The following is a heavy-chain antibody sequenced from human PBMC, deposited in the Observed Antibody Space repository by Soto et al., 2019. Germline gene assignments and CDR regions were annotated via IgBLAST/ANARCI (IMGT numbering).Heavy chain of an antibody. V-gene: IGHV1-58*01. D-gene: IGHD2-15*01. CDR1: GFTFTSSA. J-gene: IGHJ6*02. CDR3: AADSYCSGGSCYGAPIPMDV. CDR2: IVGGSGNT. Sequence: QMQLVQSGPEVKKPGTSVKVSCKASGFTFTSSAVQWVRQARGQRLEWIGWIVGGSGNTNYAQEFQERVTITRDMSTSTAYMELSSLRSEDTAVYSCAADSYCSGGSCYGAPIPMDVWGQGTTVTVSS.